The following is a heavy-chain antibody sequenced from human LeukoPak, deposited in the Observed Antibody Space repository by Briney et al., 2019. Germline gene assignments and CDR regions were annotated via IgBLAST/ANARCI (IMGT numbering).Heavy chain of an antibody. CDR1: GYTFTCYY. CDR3: ARVRRNGDYYFDY. V-gene: IGHV1-2*02. CDR2: INPNSGGT. D-gene: IGHD4-17*01. Sequence: GASVKVSCKASGYTFTCYYMHWVRQAPGQGLEWMGWINPNSGGTNYAQKFQGRVTMTRDTSISTAYMELSRLRSDDTAVYYCARVRRNGDYYFDYWGQGTLVTVSS. J-gene: IGHJ4*02.